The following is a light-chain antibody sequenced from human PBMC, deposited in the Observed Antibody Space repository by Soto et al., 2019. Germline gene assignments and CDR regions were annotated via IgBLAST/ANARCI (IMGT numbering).Light chain of an antibody. J-gene: IGKJ5*01. CDR3: QHYGNSLIT. Sequence: EIVLTQSPGTLSLSPGERATLSCRASQSVSSNYLAWYQQKPGQAPRLLIYGASSRATGIPDRFSGSGSGTDFTLTISRLEPEDFAVYYCQHYGNSLITFGQGTRLEIK. CDR2: GAS. CDR1: QSVSSNY. V-gene: IGKV3-20*01.